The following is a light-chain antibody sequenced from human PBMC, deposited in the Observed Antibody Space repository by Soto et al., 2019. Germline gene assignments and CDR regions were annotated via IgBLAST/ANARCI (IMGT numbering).Light chain of an antibody. J-gene: IGKJ1*01. CDR1: QGITNY. Sequence: DSQMTQSPSSLSASVGDRVTITCRASQGITNYLNWYQQKLGQAPRLLIYAASTLESGVPSRFSGSGSETDFTLSITSLQPEDFATYYCQQGHTFPWTFGQGTKVDIK. CDR2: AAS. V-gene: IGKV1-39*01. CDR3: QQGHTFPWT.